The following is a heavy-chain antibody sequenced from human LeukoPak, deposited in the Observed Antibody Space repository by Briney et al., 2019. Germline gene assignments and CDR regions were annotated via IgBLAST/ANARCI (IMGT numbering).Heavy chain of an antibody. CDR1: GFTFSSYG. CDR3: AKDLYDYVWGSYSGGFDY. D-gene: IGHD3-16*01. Sequence: ESGGSLRLSCAASGFTFSSYGMHWVRQAPGKGLEWVAVIPYDGSNKYYADSVKGRFTISRDNSKNTLYLQMNSLRAEDTAVYYCAKDLYDYVWGSYSGGFDYWGQGTLVTVSS. CDR2: IPYDGSNK. V-gene: IGHV3-30*18. J-gene: IGHJ4*02.